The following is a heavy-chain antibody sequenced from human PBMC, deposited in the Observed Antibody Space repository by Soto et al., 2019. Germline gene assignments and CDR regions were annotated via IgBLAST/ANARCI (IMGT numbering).Heavy chain of an antibody. CDR1: GFTFSSYS. V-gene: IGHV3-21*01. CDR3: ARDGPYRSSWYLGGVWFDP. Sequence: EVQLVESGGGLVKPGGSLRLSCAASGFTFSSYSMNWVRQAPGKGLEWVSSISSSSSYIYYADSVKGRFTISRDNAKNSLYLQMNSLRAEDTAVYYCARDGPYRSSWYLGGVWFDPWGQGTLVTVSS. J-gene: IGHJ5*02. D-gene: IGHD6-13*01. CDR2: ISSSSSYI.